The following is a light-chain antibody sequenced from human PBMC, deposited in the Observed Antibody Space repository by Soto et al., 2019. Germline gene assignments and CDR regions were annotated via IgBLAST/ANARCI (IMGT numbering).Light chain of an antibody. CDR2: AAS. V-gene: IGKV1-39*01. CDR3: QQYYSTSYT. Sequence: DIQMTQSPSSLSASLGDRVTITCRASQSISTYLNWYQQKPGKAPKLLIYAASNLQSGVPSRFSGRGSGTDFTLTISSLEPEDFAAYYCQQYYSTSYTFGQGTKVEIK. J-gene: IGKJ2*01. CDR1: QSISTY.